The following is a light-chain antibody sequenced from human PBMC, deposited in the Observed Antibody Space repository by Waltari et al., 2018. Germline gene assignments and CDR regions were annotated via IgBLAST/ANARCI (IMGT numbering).Light chain of an antibody. CDR2: EVT. CDR1: SSDVGTYNL. Sequence: QSALTQPASVSGSPGQSITISCTGTSSDVGTYNLVSWYQQHPGKAPKLMMNEVTMRPSGVSSRFSASRSGNTASLTISVLQPEDDADYYCCSYNDGPYVFGTGTKVTVL. J-gene: IGLJ1*01. V-gene: IGLV2-23*02. CDR3: CSYNDGPYV.